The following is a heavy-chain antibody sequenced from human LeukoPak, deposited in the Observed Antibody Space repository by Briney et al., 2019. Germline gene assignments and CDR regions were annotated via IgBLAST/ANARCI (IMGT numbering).Heavy chain of an antibody. D-gene: IGHD6-13*01. CDR2: ISSSSSTI. CDR3: AKAYASTWYGMYFGS. J-gene: IGHJ4*02. CDR1: GFTFSSYS. V-gene: IGHV3-48*01. Sequence: PGGSLRLSCAASGFTFSSYSMNWVRQAPGKGLEWVSYISSSSSTIYFADSVKGRFTISRDDSKNTLYLQMNSLGAEDTAVYYCAKAYASTWYGMYFGSWGQGTLVTVSS.